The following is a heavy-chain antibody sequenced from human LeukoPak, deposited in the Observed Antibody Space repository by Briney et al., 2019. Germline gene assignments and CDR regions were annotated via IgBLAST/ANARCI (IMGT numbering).Heavy chain of an antibody. CDR3: ARGVPYFQNDY. V-gene: IGHV4-39*01. Sequence: PSETLSLTCTVSGGSISSSSYYWGWIRQPPGKGLEWIGSIYYSGSTYYNPSLKSRVTISVDTSKNQFSLKLSSVTAADTAVYYCARGVPYFQNDYWGQGTLVTVSS. CDR2: IYYSGST. D-gene: IGHD2-21*01. CDR1: GGSISSSSYY. J-gene: IGHJ4*02.